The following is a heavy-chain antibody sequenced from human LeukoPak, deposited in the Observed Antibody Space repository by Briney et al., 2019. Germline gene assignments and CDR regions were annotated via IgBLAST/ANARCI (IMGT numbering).Heavy chain of an antibody. J-gene: IGHJ4*02. V-gene: IGHV4-61*01. D-gene: IGHD3-10*01. CDR1: GGSVSSGSYY. CDR2: IYYSGST. CDR3: ARQSMVRGVTLDY. Sequence: NPSETLSLTCTVSGGSVSSGSYYWSWIRQPPGKGLEWIGYIYYSGSTNYNPSLKSRDTISVDTSKNQFSLKLSSVTAADTAVYYCARQSMVRGVTLDYWGQGTLVTVSS.